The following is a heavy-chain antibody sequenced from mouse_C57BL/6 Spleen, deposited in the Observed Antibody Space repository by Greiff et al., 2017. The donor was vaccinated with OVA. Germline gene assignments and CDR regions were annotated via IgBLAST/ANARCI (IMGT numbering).Heavy chain of an antibody. D-gene: IGHD3-2*02. J-gene: IGHJ2*01. CDR3: ARGEDSAGYNY. CDR2: IYPGDGDT. CDR1: GYAFSSYW. V-gene: IGHV1-80*01. Sequence: QVQLKESGAELVKPGASVKISCKASGYAFSSYWMNWVKQRPGKGLEWIGQIYPGDGDTNYNGKFKGKATLTADKSSSTAYMQISSRTSEDAAVYFCARGEDSAGYNYWGQGTTLTVSS.